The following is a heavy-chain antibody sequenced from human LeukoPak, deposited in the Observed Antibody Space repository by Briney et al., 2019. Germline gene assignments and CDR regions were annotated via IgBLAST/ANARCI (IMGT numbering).Heavy chain of an antibody. V-gene: IGHV4-34*01. CDR2: INHSGST. Sequence: PSETLSLTCTVSGGSISSYYWSWIRQPPGKGLEWIGEINHSGSTNYNPSLKSRVTISVDTSKNQFSLKLSSVTAADTAVYYCARGLARNLQYFQHWGQGTLVTVSS. J-gene: IGHJ1*01. CDR1: GGSISSYY. D-gene: IGHD1-1*01. CDR3: ARGLARNLQYFQH.